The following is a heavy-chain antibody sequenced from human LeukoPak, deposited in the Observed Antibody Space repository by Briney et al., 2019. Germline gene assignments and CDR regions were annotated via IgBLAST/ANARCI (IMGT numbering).Heavy chain of an antibody. Sequence: GGSLRLSCAASGFTFSSYSMNWVRQAPGKGLEWVSYISSSSSTIYYADSVKGRFTISRDNAENSLYLQMNSLRDEDTAVYYCASGTTDYYDSSGTSDYWGQGTLVTVSS. D-gene: IGHD3-22*01. J-gene: IGHJ4*02. CDR3: ASGTTDYYDSSGTSDY. CDR2: ISSSSSTI. V-gene: IGHV3-48*02. CDR1: GFTFSSYS.